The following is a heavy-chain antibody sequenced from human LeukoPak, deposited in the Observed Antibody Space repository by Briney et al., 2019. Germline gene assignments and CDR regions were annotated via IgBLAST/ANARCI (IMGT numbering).Heavy chain of an antibody. J-gene: IGHJ6*02. CDR3: AREDQLLYGATYYYYGMDV. D-gene: IGHD2-2*02. CDR2: ISYDGSNK. CDR1: GLTFSSYA. V-gene: IGHV3-30-3*01. Sequence: GGSLRLSCAASGLTFSSYAMHWVRQAPGKGLEWVAVISYDGSNKYYADSVKGRFTISRDNSKNTLYLQMNSLRAEDTAVYYCAREDQLLYGATYYYYGMDVWGQGTTVTVSS.